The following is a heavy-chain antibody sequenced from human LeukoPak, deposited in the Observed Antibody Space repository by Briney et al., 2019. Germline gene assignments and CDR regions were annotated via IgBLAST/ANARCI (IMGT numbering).Heavy chain of an antibody. CDR2: IYYSGST. Sequence: SETLSLTCTVSGGSISSSSYYWGWIRQPPGKGLEWIGSIYYSGSTYYNPSLKSRVTISVDTSKNQFSLKLSSVTAADTAVYCCATATPAVAFDIWGQGTMVTVSS. CDR3: ATATPAVAFDI. V-gene: IGHV4-39*01. D-gene: IGHD1-26*01. CDR1: GGSISSSSYY. J-gene: IGHJ3*02.